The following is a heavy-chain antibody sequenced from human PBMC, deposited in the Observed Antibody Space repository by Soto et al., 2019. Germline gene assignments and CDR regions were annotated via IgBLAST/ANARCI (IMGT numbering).Heavy chain of an antibody. V-gene: IGHV3-66*01. Sequence: EVQLVESGGGLVQPGGSLRLSCAASGFTVSNNYINWVRRAPGKGLEWVSVIYSGGSTYYADSVKGRFTISRDNSKNTLYLQMNSLRAEDTAVYYCARSGPPTSNWFDPWGQGTLVTVSS. D-gene: IGHD1-26*01. CDR1: GFTVSNNY. CDR2: IYSGGST. J-gene: IGHJ5*02. CDR3: ARSGPPTSNWFDP.